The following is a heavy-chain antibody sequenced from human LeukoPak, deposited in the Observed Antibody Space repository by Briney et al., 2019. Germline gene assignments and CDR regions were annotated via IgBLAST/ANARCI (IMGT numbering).Heavy chain of an antibody. D-gene: IGHD1-26*01. CDR1: RFTFSSYS. Sequence: GGSLRLSCAASRFTFSSYSMNWVRQAPGKGLEWVSYISSSSSSIYYADSVKGRFTISRDNAKNSLYLQMNSLRAEDTAVYYCARRRDSGSLQHFDYWGQGTLVTVSS. V-gene: IGHV3-48*04. J-gene: IGHJ4*02. CDR2: ISSSSSSI. CDR3: ARRRDSGSLQHFDY.